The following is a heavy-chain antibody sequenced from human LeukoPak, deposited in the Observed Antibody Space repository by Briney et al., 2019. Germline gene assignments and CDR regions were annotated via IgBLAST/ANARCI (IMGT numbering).Heavy chain of an antibody. V-gene: IGHV4-31*11. J-gene: IGHJ4*02. CDR1: GGSFSGYY. Sequence: LSLTCAVYGGSFSGYYWSWIRQHPGKGLEWIGYIYYSGSTYYNPSLKSRVTISVDTSKNQFSLKLSSVTAADTAVYYCAREYGDYDQWGQGTLVTVSS. CDR2: IYYSGST. CDR3: AREYGDYDQ. D-gene: IGHD4-17*01.